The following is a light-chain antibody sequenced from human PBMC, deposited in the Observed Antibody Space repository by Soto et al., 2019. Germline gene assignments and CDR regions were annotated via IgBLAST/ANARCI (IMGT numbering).Light chain of an antibody. CDR3: QQSYSTPIT. Sequence: DIQMTQSPSSLSASVGDRVTITCRASQSISSYLNWYQQKPGKAPKLLIYAASSLQSGVPSRFSGSGSGTDFTITMSSLQPEDFATYYCQQSYSTPITFGQGTRLEIK. CDR2: AAS. V-gene: IGKV1-39*01. CDR1: QSISSY. J-gene: IGKJ5*01.